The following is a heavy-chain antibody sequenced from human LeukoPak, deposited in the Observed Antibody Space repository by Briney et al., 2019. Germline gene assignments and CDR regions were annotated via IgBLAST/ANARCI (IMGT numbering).Heavy chain of an antibody. J-gene: IGHJ5*02. V-gene: IGHV1-8*01. Sequence: GASVKVSCKASGYTFTSYDINWVRQATGQGLEWMGWMNPNSGNTGYAQKFQGRVTMTRDTSISTAYMELSRLRSDDTAVYYCARDFNIPFLVRGAHNWFDPWGQGTLVTVSS. D-gene: IGHD3-10*01. CDR3: ARDFNIPFLVRGAHNWFDP. CDR1: GYTFTSYD. CDR2: MNPNSGNT.